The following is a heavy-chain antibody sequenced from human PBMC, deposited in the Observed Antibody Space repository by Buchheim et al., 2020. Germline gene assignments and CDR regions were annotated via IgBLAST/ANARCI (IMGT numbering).Heavy chain of an antibody. V-gene: IGHV4-31*03. CDR2: IYYSGTT. CDR1: GGSTRSSGYY. CDR3: ASSEDFGDYVFDY. D-gene: IGHD3-16*01. J-gene: IGHJ4*02. Sequence: QVQLQESGPGLVKPSQTLSLTCTVTGGSTRSSGYYWSWIRQHPGMGLEWIGYIYYSGTTYYNPSLKSRVTISIDTSKNQFSLKVTSVTAADTAVYYCASSEDFGDYVFDYWGQGTL.